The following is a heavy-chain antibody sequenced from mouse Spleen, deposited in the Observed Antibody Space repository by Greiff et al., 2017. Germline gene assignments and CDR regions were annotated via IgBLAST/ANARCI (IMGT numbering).Heavy chain of an antibody. CDR1: GYTFTSYW. D-gene: IGHD2-1*01. CDR3: ARGGNYDYYAMDY. V-gene: IGHV1-69*01. Sequence: VQLQQPGAELVMPGASVKLSCKASGYTFTSYWMHWVKQRPGQGLEWIGEIDPSDSYTNYNQKFKGKATLTVDKSSSTAYMQLSSLTSEDSAVYYCARGGNYDYYAMDYWGQGTSVTVSS. J-gene: IGHJ4*01. CDR2: IDPSDSYT.